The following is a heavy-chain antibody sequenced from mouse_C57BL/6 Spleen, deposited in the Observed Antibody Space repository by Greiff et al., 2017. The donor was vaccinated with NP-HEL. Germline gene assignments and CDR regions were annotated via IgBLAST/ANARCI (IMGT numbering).Heavy chain of an antibody. Sequence: QVQLQQSGAELVKPGASVKLSCKASGYTFTSYWMQWVKQRPGQGLEWIGEIDPSDSYTNYNQKFKGKATLTVDTSSSTAYMQLSSLTSEDSAVYYCARGELGPDWYFDVWGTGTTVTVSS. CDR3: ARGELGPDWYFDV. D-gene: IGHD4-1*01. CDR1: GYTFTSYW. J-gene: IGHJ1*03. V-gene: IGHV1-50*01. CDR2: IDPSDSYT.